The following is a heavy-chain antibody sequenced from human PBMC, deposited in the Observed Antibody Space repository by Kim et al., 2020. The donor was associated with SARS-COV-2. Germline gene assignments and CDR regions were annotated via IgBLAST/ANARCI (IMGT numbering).Heavy chain of an antibody. J-gene: IGHJ3*02. CDR2: LIYSGGNS. V-gene: IGHV3-23*03. Sequence: GGSLRLSCEASGFTFSNYAMTWVRQAPGKGLEWVSLIYSGGNSQYADSVKGRFTISRDNSKNTFYLQMNSLRSEDTAMYFCAKEDDLAVFDIWGQGTLVT. D-gene: IGHD3-16*01. CDR3: AKEDDLAVFDI. CDR1: GFTFSNYA.